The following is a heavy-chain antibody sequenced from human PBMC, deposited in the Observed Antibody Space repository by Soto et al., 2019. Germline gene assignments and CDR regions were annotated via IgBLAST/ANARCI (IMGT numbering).Heavy chain of an antibody. CDR1: GFTFSNAW. Sequence: EVQLVESGGGLVKPGGSLRLSCAASGFTFSNAWMSWVRQAPGKGLEGVGRIKSKTEGGTTDYAAPVKGRFTIPREEVKYTLYLQINSLKAADTDVYYCTTDFRAPYEYYCYDGRDVWGQGTTITVSS. V-gene: IGHV3-15*01. CDR3: TTDFRAPYEYYCYDGRDV. D-gene: IGHD3-3*01. CDR2: IKSKTEGGTT. J-gene: IGHJ6*01.